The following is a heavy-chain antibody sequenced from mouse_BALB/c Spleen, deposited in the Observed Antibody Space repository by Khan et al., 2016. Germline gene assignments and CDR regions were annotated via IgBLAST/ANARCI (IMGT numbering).Heavy chain of an antibody. V-gene: IGHV6-6*01. CDR1: GITFSDAW. CDR3: TRRIYYAWFAY. D-gene: IGHD1-1*01. CDR2: IRSEANNHAT. J-gene: IGHJ3*01. Sequence: EVKLEESGGGLVQPGGSMKLSCTVSGITFSDAWIDWVRQSPEKGLEWVAEIRSEANNHATYYAESVKGRFTISRDNSKSSVYLQMNTLRAEETGIYYYTRRIYYAWFAYWGQGTLVTVSA.